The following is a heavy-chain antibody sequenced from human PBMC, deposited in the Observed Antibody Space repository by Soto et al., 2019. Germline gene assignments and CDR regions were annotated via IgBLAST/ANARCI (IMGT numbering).Heavy chain of an antibody. J-gene: IGHJ4*02. CDR3: ARFCISTSCYASFDY. CDR1: GFTFSSSA. D-gene: IGHD2-2*01. CDR2: ISYDGSNK. Sequence: QVQLVESGGGVVQPGRSLRLSCAASGFTFSSSAMHWVRQAPGKGLEWVAVISYDGSNKYYADSVKGRFTISRDNSKNTLYLQMNSLRAEDTAVYYCARFCISTSCYASFDYWGQGTLVTVSS. V-gene: IGHV3-30-3*01.